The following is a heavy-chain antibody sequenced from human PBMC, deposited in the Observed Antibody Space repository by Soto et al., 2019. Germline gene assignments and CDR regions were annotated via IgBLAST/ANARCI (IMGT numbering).Heavy chain of an antibody. Sequence: SVKVSCKASGGTVSSYAITWVRQAPGKGLEWMGVFIPIFVSAHYAQKFQGRVTITADESTSTAYMELSGLRSEDTAIYYCARDLSSDSSGFRGYDLWGQGTLVTVSS. D-gene: IGHD3-22*01. V-gene: IGHV1-69*13. CDR1: GGTVSSYA. CDR2: FIPIFVSA. CDR3: ARDLSSDSSGFRGYDL. J-gene: IGHJ4*02.